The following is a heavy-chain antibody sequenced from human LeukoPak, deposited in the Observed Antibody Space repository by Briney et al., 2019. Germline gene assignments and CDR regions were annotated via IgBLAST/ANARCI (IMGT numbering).Heavy chain of an antibody. CDR1: GFTVSTNH. J-gene: IGHJ6*04. CDR2: IYQDGNT. D-gene: IGHD2-21*02. V-gene: IGHV3-53*01. CDR3: ARDREVVTAKAQMDV. Sequence: PGGSLRLSCAVSGFTVSTNHMSWVRQAPGKGLEWVSVIYQDGNTYYTDSVEGRFTISRDNSKNTLFLQMNSLRAEDTAMYYCARDREVVTAKAQMDVWGKGTTVTVSS.